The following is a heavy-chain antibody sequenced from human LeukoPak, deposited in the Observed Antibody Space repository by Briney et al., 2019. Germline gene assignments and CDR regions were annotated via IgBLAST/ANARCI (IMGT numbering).Heavy chain of an antibody. D-gene: IGHD3-16*01. CDR1: GYTFASYG. CDR3: ARGGTVPGLDY. V-gene: IGHV1-2*02. J-gene: IGHJ4*02. CDR2: ISPNNGVT. Sequence: ASVKVSCKASGYTFASYGFSWVRQAPGQGLEWMGWISPNNGVTKYAQTFQDRVTMTKDTSISTAYMDLSRLRSDDTAVYYCARGGTVPGLDYWGQGTLVTVSS.